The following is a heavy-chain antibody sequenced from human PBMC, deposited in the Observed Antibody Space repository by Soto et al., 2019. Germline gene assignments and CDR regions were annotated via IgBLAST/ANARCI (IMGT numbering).Heavy chain of an antibody. Sequence: SETLSLTCAVSGYYISSGYFWGWIRQPPGKGLEWIGSIHHSGSTYYNPSLKNRVTISVDTSKNHFSLKLTSVTAADTAVYYCARIMYFFNDICSPLYGLGVWGQGTTVTVSS. V-gene: IGHV4-38-2*01. CDR2: IHHSGST. CDR1: GYYISSGYF. J-gene: IGHJ6*02. D-gene: IGHD3-9*01. CDR3: ARIMYFFNDICSPLYGLGV.